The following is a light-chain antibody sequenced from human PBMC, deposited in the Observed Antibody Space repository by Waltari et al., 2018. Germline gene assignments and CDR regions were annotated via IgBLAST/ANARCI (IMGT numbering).Light chain of an antibody. CDR1: KSNIRSNP. CDR3: ASWGDSLNGMV. V-gene: IGLV1-44*01. CDR2: SNA. J-gene: IGLJ2*01. Sequence: QTLLTQPPSVSGTPGQTVSISCSGGKSNIRSNPVTWYQRLPGAAPKLLIFSNAQRPSGVPDRFSGSKSGNSASLTISGLRSEDEADYYCASWGDSLNGMVFGGGTKLTVL.